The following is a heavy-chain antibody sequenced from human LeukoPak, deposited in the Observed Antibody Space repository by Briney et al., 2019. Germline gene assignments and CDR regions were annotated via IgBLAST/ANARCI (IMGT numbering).Heavy chain of an antibody. CDR3: AKNKRITIFGVVITPLDY. J-gene: IGHJ4*02. V-gene: IGHV3-21*04. CDR2: ISSSSSYI. D-gene: IGHD3-3*01. CDR1: GFTFSSYS. Sequence: GGSLRLSYAASGFTFSSYSMNWVRQAPGKGLEWGSYISSSSSYIYYADSVKGRFTISRDNAKNSLYLQMNSLRAEDTAVYYCAKNKRITIFGVVITPLDYWGQGTLVTVSS.